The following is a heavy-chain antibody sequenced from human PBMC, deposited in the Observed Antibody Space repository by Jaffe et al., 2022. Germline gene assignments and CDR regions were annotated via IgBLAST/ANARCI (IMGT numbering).Heavy chain of an antibody. J-gene: IGHJ5*02. D-gene: IGHD4-4*01. CDR2: ISSSSSYI. CDR3: ARLTTGPGAPWFDP. V-gene: IGHV3-21*01. Sequence: EVQLVESGGGLVKPGGSLRLSCAASGFTFSSYSMNWVRQAPGKGLEWVSSISSSSSYIYYADSVKGRFTISRDNAKNSLYLQMNSLRAEDTAVYYCARLTTGPGAPWFDPWGQGTLVTVSS. CDR1: GFTFSSYS.